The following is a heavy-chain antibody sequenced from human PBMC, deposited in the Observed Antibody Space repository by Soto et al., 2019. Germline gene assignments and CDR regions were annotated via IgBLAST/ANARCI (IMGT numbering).Heavy chain of an antibody. CDR3: ARESPQWLATLYYYYYYRDG. Sequence: SETLSLTCAVYGGSFSGYYWSWIRQPPGKGLEWIGEINHSGSTNYNPSLKSRVTISVDTSKNQFSLKLSSVTAADTAVYYCARESPQWLATLYYYYYYRDGWGKGTTGSVSS. CDR1: GGSFSGYY. V-gene: IGHV4-34*01. J-gene: IGHJ6*03. D-gene: IGHD6-19*01. CDR2: INHSGST.